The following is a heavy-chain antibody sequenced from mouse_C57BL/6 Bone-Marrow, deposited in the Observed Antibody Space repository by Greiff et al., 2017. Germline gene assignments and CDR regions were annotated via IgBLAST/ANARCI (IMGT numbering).Heavy chain of an antibody. CDR1: GYTFTSYG. Sequence: QVQLQQSGAELARPGASVKLSCKASGYTFTSYGISWVKQRTGQGLEWIGEIYPRSGNTHYNEKFTGKATLTAYKSSSTAYMELRVLTSEDSAGYFCARWGCWGQGTTLTVSS. J-gene: IGHJ2*01. CDR2: IYPRSGNT. CDR3: ARWGC. V-gene: IGHV1-81*01.